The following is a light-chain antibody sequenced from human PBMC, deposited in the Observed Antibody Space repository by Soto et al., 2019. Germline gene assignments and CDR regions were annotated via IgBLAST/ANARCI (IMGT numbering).Light chain of an antibody. CDR1: QSVFSRFRNKNY. J-gene: IGKJ1*01. V-gene: IGKV4-1*01. CDR2: WAS. Sequence: DIVMTQSPDSLTLSLGERATINCKSSQSVFSRFRNKNYLGWFQQKPGQTPRLLIYWASTRESGVSDRFSGSGSGTDFTLTIDSLXAEDVAVYYCQQYYTTPTWTFGQGTKVDIK. CDR3: QQYYTTPTWT.